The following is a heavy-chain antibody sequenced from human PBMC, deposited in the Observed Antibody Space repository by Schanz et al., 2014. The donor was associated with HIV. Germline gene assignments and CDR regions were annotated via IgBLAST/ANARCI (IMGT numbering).Heavy chain of an antibody. Sequence: EVQLVESGGGLVQPGGSLTLSCAASGFSFSDYWMHWVRQVPGKGLLWVSRMNNDVSSRLYADSVKGRFTISRDASANSVNLQLSSVRAQDPGVSFCASVSRPYSSGWYNVDYWGQGTLVTVSS. CDR2: MNNDVSSR. J-gene: IGHJ4*02. CDR1: GFSFSDYW. V-gene: IGHV3-74*02. D-gene: IGHD6-19*01. CDR3: ASVSRPYSSGWYNVDY.